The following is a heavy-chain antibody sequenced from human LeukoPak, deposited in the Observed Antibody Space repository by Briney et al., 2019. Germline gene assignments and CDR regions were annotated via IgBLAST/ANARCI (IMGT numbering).Heavy chain of an antibody. CDR3: AREIWSGYLDNWFDP. V-gene: IGHV4-61*01. CDR1: GGSISSGPYF. J-gene: IGHJ5*02. Sequence: SETLSLTCSVSGGSISSGPYFWSWIRQPPGKGLEWIGYIYYSGSTNYNPSLKSRVTISVDTSKNQFSLKLSSVTAADTAVYYCAREIWSGYLDNWFDPWGQGTLVTVSS. D-gene: IGHD3-3*01. CDR2: IYYSGST.